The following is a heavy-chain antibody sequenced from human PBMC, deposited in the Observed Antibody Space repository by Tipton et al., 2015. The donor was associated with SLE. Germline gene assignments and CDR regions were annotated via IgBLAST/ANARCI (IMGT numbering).Heavy chain of an antibody. J-gene: IGHJ4*02. Sequence: TLSLTCAVYGGSFSGYYWSWIRQPPGKGLEWIGEINHSGITNYNPSLKSRVTISVDTSKNQFSLKLSSVTAADTAVYYCARDFGSSGSFDYWGQRTLVTGSS. V-gene: IGHV4-34*01. D-gene: IGHD6-13*01. CDR3: ARDFGSSGSFDY. CDR1: GGSFSGYY. CDR2: INHSGIT.